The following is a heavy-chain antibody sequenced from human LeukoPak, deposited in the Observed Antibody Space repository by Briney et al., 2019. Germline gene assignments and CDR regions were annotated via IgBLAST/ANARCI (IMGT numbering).Heavy chain of an antibody. D-gene: IGHD6-13*01. J-gene: IGHJ4*02. Sequence: SETLSLTCTVSSGLISSQYWSGIRQPAGKALEWIGRIYTSGSTNYYPSLKSRVTMSVDTSKNQFSLKLSSVTAADTAVYYCARDLSSSWYFDYWGQGTLVTVSS. CDR1: SGLISSQY. CDR3: ARDLSSSWYFDY. V-gene: IGHV4-4*07. CDR2: IYTSGST.